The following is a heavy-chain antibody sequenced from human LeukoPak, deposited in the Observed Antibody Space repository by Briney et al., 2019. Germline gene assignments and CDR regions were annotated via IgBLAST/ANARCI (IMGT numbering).Heavy chain of an antibody. D-gene: IGHD3-22*01. CDR1: GYSFTSYW. CDR2: IYPGDSDT. V-gene: IGHV5-51*01. Sequence: GESLKISCKGSGYSFTSYWIGWVRQMPGKGLEWMGIIYPGDSDTRYSPSFQGQVAISADKSISTAYLQWSSLKASDTAMYYCARLTYYDSSGSNAGLDYWGQGTLVTVSS. J-gene: IGHJ4*02. CDR3: ARLTYYDSSGSNAGLDY.